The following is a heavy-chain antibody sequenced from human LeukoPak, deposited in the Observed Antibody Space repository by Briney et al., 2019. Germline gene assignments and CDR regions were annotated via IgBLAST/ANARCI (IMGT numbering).Heavy chain of an antibody. V-gene: IGHV4-59*01. Sequence: SETLSLTCTVSGGSISSYYWSWIRHPPGKGLEWIGYIYYSGSTNYNPSLKSRVTISVDTSKNQFSLKLSSVTAADTAVYYCARSQGYYDFWSGYYNYPPFDYWGQGTLVTVSS. J-gene: IGHJ4*02. CDR1: GGSISSYY. CDR3: ARSQGYYDFWSGYYNYPPFDY. CDR2: IYYSGST. D-gene: IGHD3-3*01.